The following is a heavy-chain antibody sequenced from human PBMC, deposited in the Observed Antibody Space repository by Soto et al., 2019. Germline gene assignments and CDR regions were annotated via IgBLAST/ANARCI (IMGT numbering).Heavy chain of an antibody. V-gene: IGHV3-30*18. Sequence: GGSVRLSCAASGFTFSSYGMHWVRQAPGKGLEWVAVISYDGSNKYYADSVKGRFTISRDNSKNTLYLQMNSLRAEDTAVYYCAKQKKVYGGNSNFDYWGQGTLVTVSS. D-gene: IGHD4-17*01. CDR1: GFTFSSYG. CDR3: AKQKKVYGGNSNFDY. CDR2: ISYDGSNK. J-gene: IGHJ4*02.